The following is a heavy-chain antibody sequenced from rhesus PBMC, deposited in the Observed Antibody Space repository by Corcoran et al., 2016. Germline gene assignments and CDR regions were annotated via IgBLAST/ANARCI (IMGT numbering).Heavy chain of an antibody. CDR1: GGPISGGYG. CDR3: ATLPNWNNGVYFGY. D-gene: IGHD1-20*01. J-gene: IGHJ4*01. V-gene: IGHV4-76*01. Sequence: QLQLQESGPGLVKPSETLSLTCAVSGGPISGGYGWSWIRQPPGKGLEWSGHIFDSLPSTHDTPSLKSRVTISPGTSQSQFSLELSSVAAADAAEYYCATLPNWNNGVYFGYWGQGDLVTVSS. CDR2: IFDSLPST.